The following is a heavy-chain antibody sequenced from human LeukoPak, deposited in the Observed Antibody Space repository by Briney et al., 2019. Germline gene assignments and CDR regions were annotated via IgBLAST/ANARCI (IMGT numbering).Heavy chain of an antibody. V-gene: IGHV4-31*03. CDR2: IYYSGST. CDR3: AREEATHTYYYDSSGYFDY. CDR1: GGSISSGGYY. D-gene: IGHD3-22*01. Sequence: SQTLSRTCTVSGGSISSGGYYWSWIRQHPGKGLEWIGYIYYSGSTYYNPSLKSRVTISVDTSRNQFSLKLSSVTAADTAVYYCAREEATHTYYYDSSGYFDYWGQGTLVTVSS. J-gene: IGHJ4*02.